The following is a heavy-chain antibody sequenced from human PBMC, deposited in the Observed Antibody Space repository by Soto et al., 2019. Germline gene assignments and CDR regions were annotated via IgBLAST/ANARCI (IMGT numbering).Heavy chain of an antibody. V-gene: IGHV3-30*18. CDR2: ISNDGSNK. CDR1: GFSFSTYG. J-gene: IGHJ6*02. Sequence: QVQMVESGGGVVQPGRSLRLSCAASGFSFSTYGMHWVRQAPGKGLEWMAVISNDGSNKYYAESVKGRFTISRDNSKDTLFLQMNSLRGEDTAIYYCAKVIRADSTSSNFYYYSGMDVWGQGTTVTVSS. CDR3: AKVIRADSTSSNFYYYSGMDV. D-gene: IGHD6-6*01.